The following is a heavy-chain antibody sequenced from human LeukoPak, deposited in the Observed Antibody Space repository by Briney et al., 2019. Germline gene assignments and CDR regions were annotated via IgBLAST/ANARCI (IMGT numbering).Heavy chain of an antibody. CDR2: ISYDGSNK. CDR3: TKGDTRYCSSTSCYWEVDY. V-gene: IGHV3-30*18. CDR1: GFTSSSYG. D-gene: IGHD2-2*01. J-gene: IGHJ4*02. Sequence: PGKSLRLSWAASGFTSSSYGMHWVRQAPGKGLEWVAVISYDGSNKYYADSVKGRFTISRDNSKNTLYLQMNSLRAEDTVFFSSTKGDTRYCSSTSCYWEVDYWGQGTLVTVSS.